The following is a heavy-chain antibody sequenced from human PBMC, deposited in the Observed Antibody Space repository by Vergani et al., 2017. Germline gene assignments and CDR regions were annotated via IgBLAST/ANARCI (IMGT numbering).Heavy chain of an antibody. CDR3: ARQGLGGNSGSDWFDP. CDR1: GYSFTSYW. V-gene: IGHV5-10-1*03. Sequence: EVQLVQSGAEVKKPGESLRISCKGSGYSFTSYWISWVRQMPGKGLEWMGRIDPSDYYTNYSPSFQGHVTISADKSISTAYLQWSSLKASDTAMYYCARQGLGGNSGSDWFDPWGQGTLVTVSS. D-gene: IGHD4-23*01. J-gene: IGHJ5*02. CDR2: IDPSDYYT.